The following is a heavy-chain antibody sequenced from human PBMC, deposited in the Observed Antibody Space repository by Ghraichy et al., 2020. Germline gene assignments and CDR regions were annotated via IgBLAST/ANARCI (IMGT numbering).Heavy chain of an antibody. Sequence: GGSLRLSCAASGFTFRNNAIHWVRQAPGKGLEWVSLIPFVGTNIYYADSVKGRFTISRDNSKNTLYLQMNSLRAEDTGVYFCASVGSFRVKNDAFDIWGQGTMVTVSS. V-gene: IGHV3-30-3*01. CDR1: GFTFRNNA. CDR2: IPFVGTNI. CDR3: ASVGSFRVKNDAFDI. J-gene: IGHJ3*02. D-gene: IGHD3-10*01.